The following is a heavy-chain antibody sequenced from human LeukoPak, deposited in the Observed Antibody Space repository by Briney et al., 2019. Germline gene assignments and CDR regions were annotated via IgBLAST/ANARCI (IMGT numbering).Heavy chain of an antibody. CDR3: LRDQDCSGGDCQVC. CDR2: ISHSGTT. Sequence: PSETLSLTCTVSGGSLSSGNYQWGWIRQPPGKGLEWIALISHSGTTYYNPSLKSRVTMSVDTSKNQFSLKLNSVTAADTAVYYCLRDQDCSGGDCQVCWGQGTLVTVSS. D-gene: IGHD2-15*01. J-gene: IGHJ4*02. V-gene: IGHV4-39*02. CDR1: GGSLSSGNYQ.